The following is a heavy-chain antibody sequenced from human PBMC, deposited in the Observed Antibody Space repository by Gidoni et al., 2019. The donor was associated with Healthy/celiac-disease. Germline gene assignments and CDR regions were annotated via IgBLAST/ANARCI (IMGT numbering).Heavy chain of an antibody. J-gene: IGHJ4*02. D-gene: IGHD3-10*01. CDR3: ARADYYGSGSYYEDMPGDY. CDR2: ISYDGSNK. Sequence: QVQLVESGGGVVQPGRSLRLSCAASGFTFSSYAMHWVRQAPGKGLEWVAVISYDGSNKYYADSVKGRFTISRDNSKNTLYLQMNSLRAEDTAVYYCARADYYGSGSYYEDMPGDYWGQGTLVTVSS. V-gene: IGHV3-30-3*01. CDR1: GFTFSSYA.